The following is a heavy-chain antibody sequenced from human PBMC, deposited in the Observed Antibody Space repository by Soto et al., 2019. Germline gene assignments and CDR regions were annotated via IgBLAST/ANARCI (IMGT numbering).Heavy chain of an antibody. CDR3: ARAGYCSGGSCQLDAFDI. CDR2: IWYDGSNK. D-gene: IGHD2-15*01. V-gene: IGHV3-33*01. CDR1: GFTFSSYG. J-gene: IGHJ3*02. Sequence: PGGSLRLSCAASGFTFSSYGMHWVRQAPGKGLEWVAVIWYDGSNKYYADSVKGRFTISRDNSKNTLYLQMNSLRAEDTAVYYCARAGYCSGGSCQLDAFDIWGQGTMVTVSS.